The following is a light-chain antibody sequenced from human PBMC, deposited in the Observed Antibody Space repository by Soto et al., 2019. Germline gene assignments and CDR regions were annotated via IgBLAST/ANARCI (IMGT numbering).Light chain of an antibody. CDR2: GAS. V-gene: IGKV3-15*01. CDR1: QSVSSSY. J-gene: IGKJ4*01. CDR3: QQYNNWPT. Sequence: EIVLTQSPGTLSLSPGERATLSCRASQSVSSSYLVWYQQKPGQAPRLLIYGASTRATGIPARFSGSGSGTEFTLTISSLQSEDFAVYYCQQYNNWPTFGGGTKVDIK.